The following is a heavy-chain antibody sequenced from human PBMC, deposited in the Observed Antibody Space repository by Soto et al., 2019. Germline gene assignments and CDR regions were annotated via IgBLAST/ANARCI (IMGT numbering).Heavy chain of an antibody. D-gene: IGHD3-3*01. CDR2: ISGSGGST. Sequence: GGSLRLSCAASGFTFSSYAMSWVRQAPGKGLEWVSAISGSGGSTYYADSVKGRFTISRDNSKNTLYLQMNSLRAEDTAVYYCAKGPDFMNYYYYGMDVWGQGTTVTVSS. CDR3: AKGPDFMNYYYYGMDV. CDR1: GFTFSSYA. J-gene: IGHJ6*02. V-gene: IGHV3-23*01.